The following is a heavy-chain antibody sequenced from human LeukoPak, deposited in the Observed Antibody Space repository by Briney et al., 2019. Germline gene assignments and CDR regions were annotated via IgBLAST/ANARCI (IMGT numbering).Heavy chain of an antibody. CDR2: INPNSGGT. D-gene: IGHD5-18*01. CDR1: GYTFTGYY. Sequence: ASVKVSCKASGYTFTGYYMHWVRQAPGQGLEWMGWINPNSGGTNYAQKFQGRVTITADKSTSTAYMELSSLRSEDTAVYYCARTAPPDAFDIWGQGTMVTVSS. CDR3: ARTAPPDAFDI. V-gene: IGHV1-2*02. J-gene: IGHJ3*02.